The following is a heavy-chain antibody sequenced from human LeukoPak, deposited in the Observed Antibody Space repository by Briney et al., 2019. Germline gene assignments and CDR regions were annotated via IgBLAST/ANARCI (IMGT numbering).Heavy chain of an antibody. Sequence: GGSLRLSCAASGFTFDTYGMNCVRQAPGKGLEWLSHICSGGSTIYYADSVTGRFTISRDNAKNSLYLQMNSLRAEDTAIYYCAGEGSGWLPNFWGQGTLVTVSS. CDR1: GFTFDTYG. J-gene: IGHJ4*02. V-gene: IGHV3-48*04. D-gene: IGHD6-19*01. CDR2: ICSGGSTI. CDR3: AGEGSGWLPNF.